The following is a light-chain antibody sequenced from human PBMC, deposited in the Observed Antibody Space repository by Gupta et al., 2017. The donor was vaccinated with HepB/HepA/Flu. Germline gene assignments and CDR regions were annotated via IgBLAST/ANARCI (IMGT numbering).Light chain of an antibody. V-gene: IGKV3-20*01. Sequence: ELVLTPSPGTLSLSPGERATLSCRASQSVSSSYLAWYQQKPGQAPRLLIYGASSRATGIPDRCSGSGSGTDVTLTISRLEPEDVAVYYCQQYGSSTFTFGPGTKVDIK. CDR3: QQYGSSTFT. CDR2: GAS. CDR1: QSVSSSY. J-gene: IGKJ3*01.